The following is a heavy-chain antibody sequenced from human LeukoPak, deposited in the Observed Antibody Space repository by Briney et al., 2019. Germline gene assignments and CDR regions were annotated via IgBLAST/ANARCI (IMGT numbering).Heavy chain of an antibody. CDR1: GYTFTTYY. V-gene: IGHV1-46*01. D-gene: IGHD3-9*01. Sequence: ASVKVSCKASGYTFTTYYVHWVRQAPGQGLEWMGIINPSGGSTTYAQKFRGRLTMTRDMSTSTVYMELSSLRSEDTAVYYCARGSRPVYNLLTGKRYFDYWGQGTLVTVSS. CDR2: INPSGGST. J-gene: IGHJ4*02. CDR3: ARGSRPVYNLLTGKRYFDY.